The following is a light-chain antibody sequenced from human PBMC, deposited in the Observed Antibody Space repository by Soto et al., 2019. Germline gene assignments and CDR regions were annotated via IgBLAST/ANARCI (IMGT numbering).Light chain of an antibody. Sequence: DIVMTPSPLSLPVTPGEPASISCRSSQSLLHSNGYNYLDWYLQKPGQSPQLLIYLGSNRASGVPDRFSGSGSCTDFTLKISRVEAADDGVYYCMQALQTPYTGGQGTKLEIK. J-gene: IGKJ2*01. CDR1: QSLLHSNGYNY. CDR3: MQALQTPYT. CDR2: LGS. V-gene: IGKV2-28*01.